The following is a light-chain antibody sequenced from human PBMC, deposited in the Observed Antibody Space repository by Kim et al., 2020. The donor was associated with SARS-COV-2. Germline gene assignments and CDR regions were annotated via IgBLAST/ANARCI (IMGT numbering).Light chain of an antibody. J-gene: IGKJ4*01. Sequence: EIVLTQSPATLSLSPGEGATLSCRTSQSIGGQLGWYQQKPGQAPRLLIFDTSNRAAGIPARFSGSGSETDFTLTISSLEPEDFAVYICQQRSNWPLTFGGGTKVDIK. V-gene: IGKV3-11*01. CDR3: QQRSNWPLT. CDR2: DTS. CDR1: QSIGGQ.